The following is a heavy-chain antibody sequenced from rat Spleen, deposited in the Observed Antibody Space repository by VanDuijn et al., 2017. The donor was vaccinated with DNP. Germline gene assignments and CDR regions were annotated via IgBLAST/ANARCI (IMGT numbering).Heavy chain of an antibody. CDR2: MWNDGDT. Sequence: QVRLRESGPGLVQPSHTLSLTCTVSGFSLTSYAVSWVRQPPGKGLEWMGVMWNDGDTSYNSAIKSRLSISRDTSKSQVFLKMNSLQTEDTAMYFCASLNYGSYGYWGQGVMVTVSS. D-gene: IGHD1-3*01. CDR1: GFSLTSYA. CDR3: ASLNYGSYGY. V-gene: IGHV2-32*01. J-gene: IGHJ2*01.